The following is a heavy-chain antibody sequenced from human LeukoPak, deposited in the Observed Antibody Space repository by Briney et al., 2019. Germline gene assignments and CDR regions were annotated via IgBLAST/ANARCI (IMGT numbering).Heavy chain of an antibody. Sequence: GGSLRLSCAASGFTFSSYAMNWVRQAPGKGLEWVAIISYDGSNKYYVDSVKGRFTISRDNSKNTLYLQMNSLRAEDTAVYYCARDQYYYDSSGYYMFRFRLPDYLGQGTLVTGSP. CDR1: GFTFSSYA. J-gene: IGHJ4*02. CDR3: ARDQYYYDSSGYYMFRFRLPDY. V-gene: IGHV3-30*04. CDR2: ISYDGSNK. D-gene: IGHD3-22*01.